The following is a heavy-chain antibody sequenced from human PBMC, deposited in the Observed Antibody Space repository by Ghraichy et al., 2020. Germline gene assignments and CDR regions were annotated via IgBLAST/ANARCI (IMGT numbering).Heavy chain of an antibody. V-gene: IGHV5-51*01. CDR2: IHPGDSDT. D-gene: IGHD3-22*01. CDR1: GYTFTTYW. J-gene: IGHJ4*02. Sequence: TCKGSGYTFTTYWIGWVRQMPGKGLEWMGIIHPGDSDTRYSPSFQGQVTISADKSINTAYLQWSSLKASDTAIYYCARRGDSSAWRGDDYWGQGTLVTVSS. CDR3: ARRGDSSAWRGDDY.